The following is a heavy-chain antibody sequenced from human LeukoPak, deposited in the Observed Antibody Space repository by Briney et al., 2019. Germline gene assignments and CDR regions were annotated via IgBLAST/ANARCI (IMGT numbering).Heavy chain of an antibody. D-gene: IGHD5-18*01. CDR1: GFVSDNVA. CDR2: ISHNSGSI. Sequence: PGGSLRLSCAISGFVSDNVAMHWVRQAPGKGLEWVAGISHNSGSIGYADSVRGRFIISRDNAKNSLYLQMNSLRAEDTAVYYCARPYSYGHFDYWGQGTLVTVSS. CDR3: ARPYSYGHFDY. J-gene: IGHJ4*02. V-gene: IGHV3-9*02.